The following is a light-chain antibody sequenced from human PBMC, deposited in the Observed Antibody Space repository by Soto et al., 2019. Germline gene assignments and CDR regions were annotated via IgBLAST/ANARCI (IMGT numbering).Light chain of an antibody. Sequence: QSVLTQPPSVSGSPGQSVTISCTGTSTDVGSYNRVSWYQQPPGTAPKLMIYDVSNRPSGVPDRFSGSKSGNTASLTISGLQAEDEADYYCSSYTTNTTYVFGTGTKLTVL. V-gene: IGLV2-18*02. J-gene: IGLJ1*01. CDR3: SSYTTNTTYV. CDR2: DVS. CDR1: STDVGSYNR.